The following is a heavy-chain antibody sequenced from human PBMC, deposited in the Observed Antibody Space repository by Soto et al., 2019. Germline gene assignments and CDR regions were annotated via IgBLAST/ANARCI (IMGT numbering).Heavy chain of an antibody. J-gene: IGHJ6*02. CDR2: ISGSGGST. CDR1: GFTFSSYA. Sequence: LSLTCAASGFTFSSYAMSWVRQAPGKGLEWVSAISGSGGSTYYADSVKGRFTISRDNSKNTLYLQMNSLRAEDTAVYYCAKFVVHYDILTGYLFDGMDVWGQGTTVTVSS. D-gene: IGHD3-9*01. V-gene: IGHV3-23*01. CDR3: AKFVVHYDILTGYLFDGMDV.